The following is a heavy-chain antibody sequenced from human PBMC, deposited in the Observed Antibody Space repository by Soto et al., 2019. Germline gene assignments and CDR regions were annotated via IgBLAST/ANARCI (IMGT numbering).Heavy chain of an antibody. J-gene: IGHJ4*02. D-gene: IGHD4-4*01. CDR1: GFTFSSYA. V-gene: IGHV3-23*01. CDR3: AKGPTGFDSNPIDY. Sequence: GGSLRLSCAASGFTFSSYAMSWVRQAPGKGLEWVSAISGSGGSTYYADSVKGRFTISRDNSKNTLYLQMNSLRAEDTAVYYCAKGPTGFDSNPIDYWGQGTLVTVS. CDR2: ISGSGGST.